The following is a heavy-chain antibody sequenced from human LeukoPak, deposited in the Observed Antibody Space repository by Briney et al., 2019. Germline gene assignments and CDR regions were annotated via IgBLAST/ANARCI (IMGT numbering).Heavy chain of an antibody. J-gene: IGHJ4*02. V-gene: IGHV3-7*01. CDR1: GFTFSSYW. D-gene: IGHD5/OR15-5a*01. CDR3: ARDPGSSAFDS. Sequence: GGSLRLSCAASGFTFSSYWMSWVRQTPEKGLEFVANINRDGSVRKYVDSVKGRFTISRDNAENSLHLQMNSLRADDTAVYYCARDPGSSAFDSWGQGTLVTVSS. CDR2: INRDGSVR.